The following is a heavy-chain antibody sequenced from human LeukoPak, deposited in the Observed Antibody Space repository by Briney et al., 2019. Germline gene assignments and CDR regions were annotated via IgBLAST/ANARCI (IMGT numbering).Heavy chain of an antibody. J-gene: IGHJ4*02. Sequence: SGTLSLTCTVSGGSISGFYWSWIRQSPGKGLEWIGYIYDSGSTKYNPSLKSRVAISEDTPKNQFSLKLRSVTAADTAVYYCATSSPITYYYDSGGYLNFDYWGQGTLVTVSS. CDR1: GGSISGFY. CDR2: IYDSGST. CDR3: ATSSPITYYYDSGGYLNFDY. V-gene: IGHV4-59*01. D-gene: IGHD3-22*01.